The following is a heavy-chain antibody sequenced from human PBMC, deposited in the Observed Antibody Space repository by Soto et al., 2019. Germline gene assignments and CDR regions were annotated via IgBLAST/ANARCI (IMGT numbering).Heavy chain of an antibody. Sequence: SHTLSLPCAISGDSVSSNTAAWNWIRSSPSRGLGWLGRTYYRSNWRHDYAVSVKSRITVNPDTSKNHFSLQLNSVTPDDTAVYHCARGVAGSGFDLWGQGTLVIVYS. D-gene: IGHD6-19*01. CDR2: TYYRSNWRH. CDR1: GDSVSSNTAA. J-gene: IGHJ4*02. CDR3: ARGVAGSGFDL. V-gene: IGHV6-1*01.